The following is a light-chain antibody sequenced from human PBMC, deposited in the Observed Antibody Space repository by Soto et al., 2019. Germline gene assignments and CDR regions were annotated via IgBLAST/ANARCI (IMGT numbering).Light chain of an antibody. J-gene: IGLJ3*02. CDR3: QSYDSSLSVWV. CDR2: GNS. Sequence: QSVLTQPPSVSGAPGQRVTISCTGSSSKIAAGYDVHWYQQLPGTAPKLLIYGNSNRPSGVPDRFSGSKSGTSASLAITGLQAEDEADYYCQSYDSSLSVWVFGGGTKVTVL. V-gene: IGLV1-40*01. CDR1: SSKIAAGYD.